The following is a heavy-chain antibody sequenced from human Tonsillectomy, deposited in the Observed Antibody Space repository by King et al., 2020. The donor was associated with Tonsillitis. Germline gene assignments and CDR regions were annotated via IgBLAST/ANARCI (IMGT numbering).Heavy chain of an antibody. V-gene: IGHV4-34*01. Sequence: VQLTQWGAGLLKPSETLSLTCAVCGGSFSEYFWSWLRQPPGKGLEWIGEIDHSGNTNYNPSLKSRLTISLDTSKNQCSLKLTSVTSADTAVYYCSRGVSIYCDSSAKPYYFHYYMDVWGKGTKVTVSS. CDR1: GGSFSEYF. J-gene: IGHJ6*03. CDR3: SRGVSIYCDSSAKPYYFHYYMDV. CDR2: IDHSGNT. D-gene: IGHD3-22*01.